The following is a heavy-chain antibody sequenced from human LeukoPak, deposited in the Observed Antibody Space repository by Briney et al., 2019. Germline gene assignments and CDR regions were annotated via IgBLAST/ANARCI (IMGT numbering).Heavy chain of an antibody. D-gene: IGHD3-22*01. CDR2: ISSSGST. V-gene: IGHV4-61*02. CDR3: ARGPYSYDSSGAFDI. J-gene: IGHJ3*02. Sequence: SETLSLTCTVSGDSVSSGDYYWSWIRQPAGKGLGWIGRISSSGSTNYNPSLKSRVTISVDTSKNQFSLKLSPVTAADTAVYFCARGPYSYDSSGAFDIWGQGTMVTVSS. CDR1: GDSVSSGDYY.